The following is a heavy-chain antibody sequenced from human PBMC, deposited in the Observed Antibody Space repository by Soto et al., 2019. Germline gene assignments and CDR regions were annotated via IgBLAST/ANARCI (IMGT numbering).Heavy chain of an antibody. CDR1: GFTFSSYS. CDR3: ARDRGYDILTGYHGYY. Sequence: GGSLRLSCAASGFTFSSYSMNWVRQAPGKGLEWVSYISSSSSTIYYADSVKGRFTISRDNAKNSLYLQMNSLRAEDTAVYYCARDRGYDILTGYHGYYWGQGTLVTVSS. D-gene: IGHD3-9*01. J-gene: IGHJ4*02. V-gene: IGHV3-48*01. CDR2: ISSSSSTI.